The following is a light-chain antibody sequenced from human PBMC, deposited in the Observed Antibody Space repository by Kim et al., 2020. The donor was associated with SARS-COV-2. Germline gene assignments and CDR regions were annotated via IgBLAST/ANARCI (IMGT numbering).Light chain of an antibody. CDR1: QSVSNSY. CDR2: GVS. J-gene: IGKJ1*01. CDR3: QQDYNLPWT. Sequence: SPGERATLSCRASQSVSNSYLSWYQQKPGQAPRLLIYGVSTRATGIPARFSGSGSGTAFTLTINSLQPEDFAVYYCQQDYNLPWTFGQGTKVDIK. V-gene: IGKV3D-7*01.